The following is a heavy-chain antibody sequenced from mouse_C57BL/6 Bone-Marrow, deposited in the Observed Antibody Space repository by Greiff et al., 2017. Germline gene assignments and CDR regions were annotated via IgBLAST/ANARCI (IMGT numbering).Heavy chain of an antibody. CDR3: TTFPRITTVVATDYFDY. CDR2: IDPENGDT. D-gene: IGHD1-1*01. CDR1: GFNIKDAY. Sequence: EVNVKQSGAALVRPGGSVQLSCTASGFNIKDAYMHWVKQRPEQSLEWIGWIDPENGDTASASQFQGKATITADTASNTAYLQLSSLTSDDTAFYYCTTFPRITTVVATDYFDYWGQGTTLTVSS. J-gene: IGHJ2*01. V-gene: IGHV14-4*01.